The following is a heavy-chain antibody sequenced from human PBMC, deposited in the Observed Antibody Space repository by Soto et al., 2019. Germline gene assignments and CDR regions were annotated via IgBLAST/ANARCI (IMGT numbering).Heavy chain of an antibody. V-gene: IGHV4-34*01. CDR1: GGSFSGYY. CDR2: INHSGST. CDR3: ARRGIRGVIIKKSWFDP. D-gene: IGHD3-10*01. Sequence: SETLSLTCAVYGGSFSGYYWSWIRQPPGKGLEWIGEINHSGSTNYNPSLKSRVTISVDTSKSQFSLKLSSVTAADTAVYYCARRGIRGVIIKKSWFDPWGQGTLVTVSS. J-gene: IGHJ5*02.